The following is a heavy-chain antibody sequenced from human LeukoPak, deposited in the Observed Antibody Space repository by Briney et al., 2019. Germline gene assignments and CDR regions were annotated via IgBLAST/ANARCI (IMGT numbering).Heavy chain of an antibody. CDR2: ISWNSGSI. V-gene: IGHV3-9*01. CDR3: AKDVYGSGSYTFDY. D-gene: IGHD3-10*01. Sequence: PGGSLRLSCAASGFTFSSYWMHWVRQAPGKGLEWVSGISWNSGSIGYADSVKGRFTISRDNAKNSLYLQMNSLRAEDTALYYCAKDVYGSGSYTFDYWGQGTLVTVSS. J-gene: IGHJ4*02. CDR1: GFTFSSYW.